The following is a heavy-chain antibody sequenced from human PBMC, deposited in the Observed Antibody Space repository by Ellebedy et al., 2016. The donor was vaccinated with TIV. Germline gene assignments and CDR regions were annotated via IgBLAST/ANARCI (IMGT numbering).Heavy chain of an antibody. CDR1: GFTFGDYA. CDR3: TRDPFGVVAATGFDY. J-gene: IGHJ4*02. CDR2: IRSKAYGGTT. Sequence: GESLKISCTASGFTFGDYAMSWFRQAPGKGLEWVGFIRSKAYGGTTEYAASVKGRFTISRDDSKSIAYLQMNSLKTEDTAVYYCTRDPFGVVAATGFDYWGQGTLVTVSS. D-gene: IGHD2-15*01. V-gene: IGHV3-49*03.